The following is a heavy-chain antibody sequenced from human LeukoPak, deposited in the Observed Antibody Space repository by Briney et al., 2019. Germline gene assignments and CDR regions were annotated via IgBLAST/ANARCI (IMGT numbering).Heavy chain of an antibody. V-gene: IGHV1-24*01. CDR3: ATELFVESIYGGYAFDI. CDR2: VNPEDGET. Sequence: ASVKVSCKVSGYTLTELSIHWVRQAPGKGLEWMGGVNPEDGETIYAQKFQGRVTMTEDTSTDTAYMELSSLRSEDTAVYYCATELFVESIYGGYAFDIWGQGTMVTVSS. J-gene: IGHJ3*02. CDR1: GYTLTELS. D-gene: IGHD3-16*01.